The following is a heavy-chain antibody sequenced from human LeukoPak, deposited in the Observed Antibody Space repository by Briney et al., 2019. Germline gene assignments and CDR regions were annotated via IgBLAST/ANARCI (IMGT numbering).Heavy chain of an antibody. Sequence: SETLSLTCTVSGGSISSDSYYWSWIRQHPGKGLEWIGCIYYSGSTYYNPSLKSRVTISVDTSRNHFSLKLSSVTAADTAVYYCASPNVDTTQYWGQGTLVTVSS. J-gene: IGHJ4*02. CDR2: IYYSGST. D-gene: IGHD5-18*01. V-gene: IGHV4-39*02. CDR3: ASPNVDTTQY. CDR1: GGSISSDSYY.